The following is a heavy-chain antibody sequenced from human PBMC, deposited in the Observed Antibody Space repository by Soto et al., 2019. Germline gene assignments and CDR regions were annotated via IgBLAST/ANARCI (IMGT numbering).Heavy chain of an antibody. CDR3: ARGSGDSSGWGHYFDY. CDR2: INSDGSST. D-gene: IGHD6-19*01. Sequence: GGSLRLSCAASGFTFSSYWMHWVRQAPGKGLVWVSRINSDGSSTSYADSVKGRFTISRDNAKNTLYLQMNSLRAEDTAVYYCARGSGDSSGWGHYFDYWGQGTLVTVSS. V-gene: IGHV3-74*01. J-gene: IGHJ4*02. CDR1: GFTFSSYW.